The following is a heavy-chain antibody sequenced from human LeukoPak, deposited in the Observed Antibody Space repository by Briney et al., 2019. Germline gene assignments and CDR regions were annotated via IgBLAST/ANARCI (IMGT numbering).Heavy chain of an antibody. CDR2: IYYSGST. D-gene: IGHD3-16*02. CDR1: GGSISSSSYY. V-gene: IGHV4-39*01. CDR3: ARQYDYVWGSYRQYYFDY. Sequence: PSETLSLTCTVSGGSISSSSYYWGWIRQPPGKGLEWIGSIYYSGSTYYNPSLKSRVTISVDTSKNQFSLELSSVTAADTAVYYCARQYDYVWGSYRQYYFDYWGQGTLVTVSS. J-gene: IGHJ4*02.